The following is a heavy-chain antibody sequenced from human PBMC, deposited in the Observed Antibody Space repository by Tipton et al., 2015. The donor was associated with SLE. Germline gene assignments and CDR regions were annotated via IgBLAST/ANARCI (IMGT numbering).Heavy chain of an antibody. CDR1: GFTFTNYW. Sequence: GSLRLSCAASGFTFTNYWMGWVRQAPGKGLEWVANIKEDGSEKYYVDSVKGRFTISRDNAKNSLSLQMNSLRAEDTAVYYCASLSAPSDYWGQGTLVTVSS. CDR3: ASLSAPSDY. J-gene: IGHJ4*02. CDR2: IKEDGSEK. V-gene: IGHV3-7*01.